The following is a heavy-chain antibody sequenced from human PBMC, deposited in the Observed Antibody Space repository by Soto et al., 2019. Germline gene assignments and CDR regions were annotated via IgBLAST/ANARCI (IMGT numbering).Heavy chain of an antibody. J-gene: IGHJ6*02. V-gene: IGHV3-7*01. Sequence: PVGSLRLSCAASEFTFDKYYMTWVRQAPGKGPEWVANIKPDGSEQYYVDSVKGRFTISRDNANNSLYLQMNSLRAEDTAVYFCARGNWNYYYGFDVWGQGTPVTVSS. CDR1: EFTFDKYY. CDR3: ARGNWNYYYGFDV. D-gene: IGHD1-20*01. CDR2: IKPDGSEQ.